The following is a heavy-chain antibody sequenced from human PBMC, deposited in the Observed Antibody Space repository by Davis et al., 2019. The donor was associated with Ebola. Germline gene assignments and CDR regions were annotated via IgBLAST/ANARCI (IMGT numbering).Heavy chain of an antibody. Sequence: GGSLRLSCVASGFTFSSYWMSWVRQAPGKGLEWVANIKQDGSEEYYVDSVKGRFTISRDNAKNSLYLQMNSLRAEDTAVYYCARETDYGMDVWGQGTTVTVSS. CDR1: GFTFSSYW. V-gene: IGHV3-7*03. J-gene: IGHJ6*02. CDR2: IKQDGSEE. CDR3: ARETDYGMDV.